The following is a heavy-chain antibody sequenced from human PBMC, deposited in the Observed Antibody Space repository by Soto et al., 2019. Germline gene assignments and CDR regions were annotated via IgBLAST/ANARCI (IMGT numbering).Heavy chain of an antibody. CDR3: ARGGRASLRVATIWAEYFQH. J-gene: IGHJ1*01. CDR1: GGSFNDHY. V-gene: IGHV4-34*01. D-gene: IGHD5-12*01. Sequence: SETLSLTCAVYGGSFNDHYWTWIRQPPGKGLEWIGETTHSGRTTYTPSLKSRVTISVDTSKNQFSLKLSSVTAADTAVYYCARGGRASLRVATIWAEYFQHWGQGTLVTVSS. CDR2: TTHSGRT.